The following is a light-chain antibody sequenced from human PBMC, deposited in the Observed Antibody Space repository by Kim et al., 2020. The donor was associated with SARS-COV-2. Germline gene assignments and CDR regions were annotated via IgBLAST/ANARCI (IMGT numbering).Light chain of an antibody. CDR1: KLGDKY. CDR3: QAWDSSTAWV. V-gene: IGLV3-1*01. Sequence: SYELTQPPSVPVSPGQTASITCSGDKLGDKYACWYQQKPGQSPVLVIYQDSKRPSGIPERFSGSNSGNTATLTISGTQAMDEADYYCQAWDSSTAWVFGG. J-gene: IGLJ3*02. CDR2: QDS.